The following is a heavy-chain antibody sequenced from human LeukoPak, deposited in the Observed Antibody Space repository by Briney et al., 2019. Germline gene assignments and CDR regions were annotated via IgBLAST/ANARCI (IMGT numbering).Heavy chain of an antibody. Sequence: GRPLRLSCAASGFTFSSYGMHWVRQAPGKGLEWVAVIWYDGSNKYYADSVKGRFTISRDNSKNTLCLQMNSLRAEDTAVYYCARDLYYYDSSGSFRDWGQGTLVTVSS. CDR2: IWYDGSNK. V-gene: IGHV3-33*01. CDR3: ARDLYYYDSSGSFRD. CDR1: GFTFSSYG. D-gene: IGHD3-22*01. J-gene: IGHJ4*02.